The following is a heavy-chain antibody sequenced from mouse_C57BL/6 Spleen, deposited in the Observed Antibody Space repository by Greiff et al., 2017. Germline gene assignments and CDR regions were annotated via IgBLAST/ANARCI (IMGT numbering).Heavy chain of an antibody. CDR1: GYAFSSSW. V-gene: IGHV1-82*01. D-gene: IGHD2-4*01. CDR3: ARRIYYDYDGYAMDY. CDR2: IYPGDGDT. Sequence: QVQLKESGPELVKPGASVKISCKASGYAFSSSWMNWVKQRPGKGLEWIGRIYPGDGDTNYNGKFKGKATLTADKSSSTAYMQLSSLTSEDSAVYFCARRIYYDYDGYAMDYWGQGTSVTVSS. J-gene: IGHJ4*01.